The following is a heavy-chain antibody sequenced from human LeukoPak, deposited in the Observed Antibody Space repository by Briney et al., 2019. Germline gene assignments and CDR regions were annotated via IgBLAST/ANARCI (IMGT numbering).Heavy chain of an antibody. CDR1: GGSFSGFY. CDR2: INHSGST. J-gene: IGHJ4*02. V-gene: IGHV4-34*01. CDR3: ARLGYSSGWYVWFGIDY. Sequence: KPSETLSLTCSVYGGSFSGFYWNWIRQPPGKGLEWIGEINHSGSTHYSPSLKSRLSISVDPSKNQFSLKLSSVTAADTAVYYCARLGYSSGWYVWFGIDYWGQGTLVTVSS. D-gene: IGHD6-19*01.